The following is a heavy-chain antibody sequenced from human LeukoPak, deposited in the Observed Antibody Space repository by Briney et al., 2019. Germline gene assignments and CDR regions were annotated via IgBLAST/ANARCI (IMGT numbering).Heavy chain of an antibody. CDR1: GFTFSNHG. CDR2: VSPPGGGT. D-gene: IGHD2-2*01. V-gene: IGHV3-23*01. Sequence: GGTLRLSCAASGFTFSNHGMNWVRQAPGKGLEWLSGVSPPGGGTYYADSVKGRFTISRDNAKNSLYLQMNSLRAEDTAVYYCARDAASGYDRFDYWGQGTLVTVSS. CDR3: ARDAASGYDRFDY. J-gene: IGHJ4*02.